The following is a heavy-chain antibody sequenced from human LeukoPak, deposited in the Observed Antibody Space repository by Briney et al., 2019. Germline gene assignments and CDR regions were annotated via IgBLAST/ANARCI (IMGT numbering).Heavy chain of an antibody. CDR3: ARQGHNFFDY. J-gene: IGHJ4*02. CDR1: GYSFTSYW. CDR2: IDPSDSYT. V-gene: IGHV5-10-1*01. Sequence: GESLRISCKGSGYSFTSYWISWVRQMPGKGLEWMGRIDPSDSYTNYSPSFQGHVTISANKSISTAYLQWSTLRASDTAMYYCARQGHNFFDYWGQGTLVTVSS.